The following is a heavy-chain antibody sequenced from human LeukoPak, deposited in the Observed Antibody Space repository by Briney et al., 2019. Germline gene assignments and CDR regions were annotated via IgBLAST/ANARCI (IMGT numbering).Heavy chain of an antibody. D-gene: IGHD5-12*01. CDR3: ARQIIGALDAFDI. J-gene: IGHJ3*02. Sequence: SKTLSPTCTVSGGSISGYYWSWIRQPPGKGLEWIGYIYYSGSTNYNPSLKSRVTISVDTSKNQFSLKLSSVTAADTAVYYCARQIIGALDAFDIWGQGTMVTVSS. CDR2: IYYSGST. CDR1: GGSISGYY. V-gene: IGHV4-59*08.